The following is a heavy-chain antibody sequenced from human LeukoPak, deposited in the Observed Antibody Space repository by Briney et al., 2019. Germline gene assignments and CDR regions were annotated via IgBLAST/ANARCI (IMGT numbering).Heavy chain of an antibody. Sequence: GRSLRLSCAASGFTFSTYEMNWVSHDPGKGLEWVSYISSSGSTTYHADSVKGRFTISRDDATNSLYLQMHRLRAEDTAVYYCTRHGFSSGLDYWGEGTLVTVSS. J-gene: IGHJ4*02. D-gene: IGHD6-19*01. CDR2: ISSSGSTT. V-gene: IGHV3-48*03. CDR3: TRHGFSSGLDY. CDR1: GFTFSTYE.